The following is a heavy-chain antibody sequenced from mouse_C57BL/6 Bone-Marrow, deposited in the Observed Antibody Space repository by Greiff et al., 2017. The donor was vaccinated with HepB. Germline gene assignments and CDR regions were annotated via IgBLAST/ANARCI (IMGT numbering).Heavy chain of an antibody. D-gene: IGHD1-1*01. Sequence: QVHVKQSGAELVRPGASVTLSCKASGYTFTDYEMHWVKQTPVHGLEWIGAIDPETGGTAYNQKFKGKAILTADKSSSTAYMELRSLTSEDSAVYYCTRTSSSDAMDYWGQGTSVTVSS. CDR3: TRTSSSDAMDY. CDR1: GYTFTDYE. CDR2: IDPETGGT. J-gene: IGHJ4*01. V-gene: IGHV1-15*01.